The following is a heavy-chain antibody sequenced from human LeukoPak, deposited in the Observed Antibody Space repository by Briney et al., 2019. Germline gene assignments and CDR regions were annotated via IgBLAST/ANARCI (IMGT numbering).Heavy chain of an antibody. CDR1: GFSXSSYW. J-gene: IGHJ4*02. D-gene: IGHD4-17*01. CDR2: INSDGSTT. Sequence: SLRLXXAASGFSXSSYWMHWVRQAPGKGLVWVARINSDGSTTNYADYVKGRFTISRDNAKNTLYLQMNSLRAEDTAVYYCARDAYGDYYFDYWGQGTLVTVSS. CDR3: ARDAYGDYYFDY. V-gene: IGHV3-74*01.